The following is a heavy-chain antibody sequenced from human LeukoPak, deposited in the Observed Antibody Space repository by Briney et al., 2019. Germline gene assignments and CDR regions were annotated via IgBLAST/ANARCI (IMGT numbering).Heavy chain of an antibody. CDR1: GFTFSDYY. CDR3: AKGPNYDILTGWRRTHNAFDI. V-gene: IGHV3-11*04. Sequence: GGSLRLSCAASGFTFSDYYMSWIRQAPGKGLEWVSYISSSGSTIYYADSVKGRFTISRDNSKNTLYLQMNSLRPEDTAVYYCAKGPNYDILTGWRRTHNAFDIWGQGTMVTVSS. J-gene: IGHJ3*02. CDR2: ISSSGSTI. D-gene: IGHD3-9*01.